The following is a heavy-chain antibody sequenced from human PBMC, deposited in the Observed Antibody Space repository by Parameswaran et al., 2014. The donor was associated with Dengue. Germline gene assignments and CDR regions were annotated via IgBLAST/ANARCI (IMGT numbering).Heavy chain of an antibody. D-gene: IGHD1-26*01. CDR2: LSYGST. Sequence: VRQAPGKGPGVDWVHLSYGSTYYNPSLKSRVTISVDTSKNQFSLKLSSVTAADTAVYYCARPGRSGSYWRWFDPWGQGTLVTVSS. J-gene: IGHJ5*02. CDR3: ARPGRSGSYWRWFDP. V-gene: IGHV4-30-2*04.